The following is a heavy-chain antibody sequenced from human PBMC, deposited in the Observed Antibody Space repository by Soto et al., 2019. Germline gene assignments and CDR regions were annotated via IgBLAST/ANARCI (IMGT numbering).Heavy chain of an antibody. CDR2: IIPIFGTA. CDR1: GGTFSSYA. V-gene: IGHV1-69*13. J-gene: IGHJ4*02. Sequence: SVKVSCKASGGTFSSYAISWVRQAPGQGLEWMGGIIPIFGTANYAQKFQGRVTITADEYTSTAYMELSSLRSEDTAVYYCARDLGYCTNGVCHNNYYFDYWGQGTLVTVSS. D-gene: IGHD2-8*01. CDR3: ARDLGYCTNGVCHNNYYFDY.